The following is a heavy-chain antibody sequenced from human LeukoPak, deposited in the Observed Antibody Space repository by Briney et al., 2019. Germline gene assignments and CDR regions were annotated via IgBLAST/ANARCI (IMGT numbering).Heavy chain of an antibody. CDR2: IQSRTDGGTT. D-gene: IGHD6-13*01. V-gene: IGHV3-15*01. J-gene: IGHJ5*02. CDR1: GFTFTNAW. CDR3: TRDGGIAAPVTMNL. Sequence: PGGSLRLSCAASGFTFTNAWMSWVRQAPGKGLEWVGRIQSRTDGGTTDYATPVKGRFTISRDDSKNTLYLQMNSLKTEDTAVYYCTRDGGIAAPVTMNLWGQGTLVTVSS.